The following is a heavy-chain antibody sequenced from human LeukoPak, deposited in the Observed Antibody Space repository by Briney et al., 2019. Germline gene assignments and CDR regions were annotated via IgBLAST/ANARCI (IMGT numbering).Heavy chain of an antibody. D-gene: IGHD2-21*01. CDR1: GFTVSSTY. V-gene: IGHV3-53*01. J-gene: IGHJ4*02. Sequence: GGSLRPSCAASGFTVSSTYMSWVRQSPGKGLEWVSVVYKDGKMFYIDSVKGRFAISRDTSKNTVYLQMNNLRAEDTAVYYCASRHCSGGDCYFAGADPFDHWGQGTLVTVSS. CDR3: ASRHCSGGDCYFAGADPFDH. CDR2: VYKDGKM.